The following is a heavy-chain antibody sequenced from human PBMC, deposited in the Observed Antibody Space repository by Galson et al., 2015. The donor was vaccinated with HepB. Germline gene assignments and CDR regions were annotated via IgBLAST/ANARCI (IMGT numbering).Heavy chain of an antibody. CDR2: IKQDGSER. V-gene: IGHV3-7*01. J-gene: IGHJ4*02. CDR3: VRDPAFSFDY. Sequence: SLRLSCAASGFIFSDYWMSWVRQAPGKEPEWVANIKQDGSERYYVDSVKGRSTISRDNAKNSLFLQMDSLRAEDTAMYYCVRDPAFSFDYWGQGTLVSVSS. CDR1: GFIFSDYW. D-gene: IGHD2/OR15-2a*01.